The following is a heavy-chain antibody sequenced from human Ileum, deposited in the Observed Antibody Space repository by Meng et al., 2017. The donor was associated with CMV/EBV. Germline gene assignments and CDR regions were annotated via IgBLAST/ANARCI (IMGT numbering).Heavy chain of an antibody. D-gene: IGHD6-13*01. CDR1: GFTVSSNY. CDR3: ARLQQQTGAFGMDV. CDR2: IHSEGRT. V-gene: IGHV3-53*01. J-gene: IGHJ6*02. Sequence: SCAASGFTVSSNYLSWVRQAPGKGLEWVSLIHSEGRTYHADSVKGRFIISRDNSKNTVYLQMNNLRAEDTAVYYCARLQQQTGAFGMDVWGQGTTVTVSS.